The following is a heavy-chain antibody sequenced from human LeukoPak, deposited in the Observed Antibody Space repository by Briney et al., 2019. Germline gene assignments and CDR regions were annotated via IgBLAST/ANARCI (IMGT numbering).Heavy chain of an antibody. CDR3: ARCYYDSSGDAFDI. Sequence: ASETLSLTCTVSGGSISSYYWSWIRQPPGKGLEWIGYIYYSGSTNYNPSLKSRVTISVDTSKNQFSLKLSSVTAADTAVYYCARCYYDSSGDAFDIWGQGTMVTVSS. V-gene: IGHV4-59*12. CDR1: GGSISSYY. CDR2: IYYSGST. J-gene: IGHJ3*02. D-gene: IGHD3-22*01.